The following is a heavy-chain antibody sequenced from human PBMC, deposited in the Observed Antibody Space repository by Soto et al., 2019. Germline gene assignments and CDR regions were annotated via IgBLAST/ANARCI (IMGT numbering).Heavy chain of an antibody. D-gene: IGHD2-2*02. CDR3: AKAGYCSSTSCYSGYYYYGMDV. CDR1: GFTFSSYA. J-gene: IGHJ6*02. CDR2: ISGSGGST. Sequence: GGSLRLSCAASGFTFSSYAMSWVRQAPGKGLEWVSAISGSGGSTYYADSVKGRFTISRDNSKNTLYLQMNSLRAEDTAVYYCAKAGYCSSTSCYSGYYYYGMDVWGQGNPGHRLL. V-gene: IGHV3-23*01.